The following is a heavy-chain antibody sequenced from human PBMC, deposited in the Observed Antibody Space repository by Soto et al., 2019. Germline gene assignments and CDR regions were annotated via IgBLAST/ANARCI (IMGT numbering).Heavy chain of an antibody. CDR2: ISSSSSYI. CDR3: ARDNITIFGVVMEYGMDV. CDR1: GFTFSSYS. J-gene: IGHJ6*02. Sequence: GSLRLSCAASGFTFSSYSMNWVRQAPGKGLEWVSSISSSSSYIYYADSVKGRFTISRDNAKNSLYLQMNSLRAEDTAVYYCARDNITIFGVVMEYGMDVWGQGTTVTVSS. D-gene: IGHD3-3*01. V-gene: IGHV3-21*01.